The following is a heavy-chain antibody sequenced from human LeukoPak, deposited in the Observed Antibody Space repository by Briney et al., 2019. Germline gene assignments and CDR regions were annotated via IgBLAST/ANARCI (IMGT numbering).Heavy chain of an antibody. J-gene: IGHJ4*02. CDR1: GFTFSSYA. D-gene: IGHD5/OR15-5a*01. CDR3: ARDSLGMSTLDS. Sequence: GGSLRLSCAASGFTFSSYAMSWVRQAPGKGLEWVSAISGSGGTTYNADSVKGRFTISRDNSKNTLDLQMNSLRAEDTAVYYCARDSLGMSTLDSWGQGTLVTVSS. V-gene: IGHV3-23*01. CDR2: ISGSGGTT.